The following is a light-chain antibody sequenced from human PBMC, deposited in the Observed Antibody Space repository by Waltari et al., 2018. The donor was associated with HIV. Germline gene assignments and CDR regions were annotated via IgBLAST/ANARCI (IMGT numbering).Light chain of an antibody. J-gene: IGKJ4*01. CDR1: QGIRNA. Sequence: AIQLTQSPSSLSASLGDRVTVTCGASQGIRNALAWYHQRPGKAPRLLIFDASSLQSGVPSRFVGTGSGTEFTLIISSLQAEDFGTFYCQQFSNYPLTFGGGTEVEIK. V-gene: IGKV1D-13*01. CDR3: QQFSNYPLT. CDR2: DAS.